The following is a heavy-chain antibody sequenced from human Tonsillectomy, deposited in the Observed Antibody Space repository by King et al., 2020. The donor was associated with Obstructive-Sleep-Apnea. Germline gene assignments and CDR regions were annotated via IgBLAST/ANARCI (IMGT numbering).Heavy chain of an antibody. V-gene: IGHV4-4*02. Sequence: QLQESGPGLVKPSGTLSLTCAVSGGSISSSNWWSWVRQPPGKGLEGIGEIYHSGGTNYNPSLKSRVTISVDKSKNQFSLKLSSVTAADTAVYYCARVGDYYDSSGFDYWGQGTLVTVSS. CDR3: ARVGDYYDSSGFDY. CDR2: IYHSGGT. CDR1: GGSISSSNW. D-gene: IGHD3-22*01. J-gene: IGHJ4*02.